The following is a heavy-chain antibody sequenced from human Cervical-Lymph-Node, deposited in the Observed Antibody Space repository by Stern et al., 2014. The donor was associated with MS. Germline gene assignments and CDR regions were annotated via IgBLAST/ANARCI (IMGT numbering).Heavy chain of an antibody. CDR3: AKDRTSSSWGVDY. CDR1: GFNFGDYG. Sequence: EVQLVESGGGLVQPGRSLRLSCAASGFNFGDYGMHWVRQAPGTGLEWVSGISWNSDKIVYAESVKGRFTISRDNAKDSLYLQMDSLRVEDTALYYCAKDRTSSSWGVDYWGQGTLVTVSS. D-gene: IGHD6-19*01. V-gene: IGHV3-9*01. CDR2: ISWNSDKI. J-gene: IGHJ4*02.